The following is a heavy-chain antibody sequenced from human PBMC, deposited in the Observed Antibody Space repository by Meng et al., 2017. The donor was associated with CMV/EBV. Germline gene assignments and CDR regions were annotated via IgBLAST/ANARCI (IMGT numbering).Heavy chain of an antibody. V-gene: IGHV3-48*03. Sequence: LSLTCAASEFNFSSYEMNWVRQAPGRGLEWVSYIGPRGSTMYYADSVKGRFTLSRDNAKNSLLLQMNSLRAEDTAVYYCARGNYYGSGHYYYYYYGMDVWGQGTTVTSP. D-gene: IGHD3-10*01. CDR3: ARGNYYGSGHYYYYYYGMDV. J-gene: IGHJ6*02. CDR1: EFNFSSYE. CDR2: IGPRGSTM.